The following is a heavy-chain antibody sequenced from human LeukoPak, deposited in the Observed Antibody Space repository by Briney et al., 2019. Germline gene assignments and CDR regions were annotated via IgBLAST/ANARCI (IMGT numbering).Heavy chain of an antibody. CDR2: IYYSGST. CDR3: ARDKYSSSWPDAFDI. D-gene: IGHD6-13*01. J-gene: IGHJ3*02. V-gene: IGHV4-59*01. CDR1: GGSISSYY. Sequence: SETLSLTCTVSGGSISSYYWSWIRQPPGKGLEWIGYIYYSGSTNYNPSLKSRVTISVDTSKNQFSLKLSSVTAADTAVYYCARDKYSSSWPDAFDIWGQGTMVTVSS.